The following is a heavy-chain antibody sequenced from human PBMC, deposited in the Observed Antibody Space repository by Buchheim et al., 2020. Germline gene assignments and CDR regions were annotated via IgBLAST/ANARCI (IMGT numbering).Heavy chain of an antibody. Sequence: VQLVESGGGLVQPGGSLRLSCAASGFTFSSYEMNWVRQAPGKGLEWVSYISSSGSTIYYADSVKGRFTISRDNAKNSLYLQMNSLRAEDTAVYYCARDRRGIAVAVNDYYGMDVWGEGTT. CDR2: ISSSGSTI. J-gene: IGHJ6*02. CDR3: ARDRRGIAVAVNDYYGMDV. V-gene: IGHV3-48*03. D-gene: IGHD6-19*01. CDR1: GFTFSSYE.